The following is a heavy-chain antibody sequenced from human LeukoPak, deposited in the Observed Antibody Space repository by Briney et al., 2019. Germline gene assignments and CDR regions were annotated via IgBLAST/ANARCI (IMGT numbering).Heavy chain of an antibody. CDR1: GYTFTSYY. J-gene: IGHJ3*02. Sequence: ASVKVSCKASGYTFTSYYMHWVRQAPGQGLEWMGWINPDSGGTNYAQKFQGRVTITRNTSISTAYMELSSLRSEDTAVYYCARVTGILRWLVRRPYAFDIWGQGTMVTVSS. CDR3: ARVTGILRWLVRRPYAFDI. V-gene: IGHV1-2*02. CDR2: INPDSGGT. D-gene: IGHD1-20*01.